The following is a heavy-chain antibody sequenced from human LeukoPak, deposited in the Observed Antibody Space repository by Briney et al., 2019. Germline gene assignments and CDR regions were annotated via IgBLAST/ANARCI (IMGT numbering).Heavy chain of an antibody. Sequence: GGFLRLSCAASGFTFSSYSMNWVRQAPGKGLEWVAAISTTSGNIYYADSVKGRFTISRDNAKNSLYLQMNSLRVEDTALYYCARRAPSHDFDDWGQGTLVTVSS. CDR1: GFTFSSYS. J-gene: IGHJ4*02. V-gene: IGHV3-21*01. CDR3: ARRAPSHDFDD. CDR2: ISTTSGNI.